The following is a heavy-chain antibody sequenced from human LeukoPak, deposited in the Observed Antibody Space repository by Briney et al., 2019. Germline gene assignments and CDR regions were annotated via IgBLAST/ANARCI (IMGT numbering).Heavy chain of an antibody. CDR3: GRHLHSGNNWNRPIGY. CDR1: GGSISSSTYY. D-gene: IGHD1-1*01. Sequence: PSETLSLTCTVSGGSISSSTYYWDWIRQPPGKGLEWIGSIYYSGSPSYNTSHKSRVSISVERSKNQFSLNLSSVTAADTAVYYCGRHLHSGNNWNRPIGYWGQGTLVTVSS. J-gene: IGHJ4*02. V-gene: IGHV4-39*01. CDR2: IYYSGSP.